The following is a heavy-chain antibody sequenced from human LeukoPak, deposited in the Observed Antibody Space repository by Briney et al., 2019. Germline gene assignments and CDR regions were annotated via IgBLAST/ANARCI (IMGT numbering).Heavy chain of an antibody. J-gene: IGHJ4*02. CDR2: ISGSGSST. D-gene: IGHD6-6*01. V-gene: IGHV3-23*01. Sequence: GGSLRLSCAASGFTFSSYAMSWVRQAPGKGLEWVSAISGSGSSTYYADSVKGRFTISRDNSKNTLYLQMNSLRTEDTAVFYCARQAARPYDYWGQGTLVTVSS. CDR1: GFTFSSYA. CDR3: ARQAARPYDY.